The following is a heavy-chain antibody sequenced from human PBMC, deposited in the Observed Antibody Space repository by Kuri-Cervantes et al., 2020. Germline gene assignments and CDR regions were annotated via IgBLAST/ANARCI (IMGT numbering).Heavy chain of an antibody. CDR3: ARVLANDFWTSQRDGWFDP. CDR1: GFTFSSYS. V-gene: IGHV3-21*01. D-gene: IGHD3-3*01. J-gene: IGHJ5*02. CDR2: ISSSSSYI. Sequence: GESLKISCAASGFTFSSYSMNWVRQAPGKGLEWVSSISSSSSYIYYADSVKGRFTISRDNAKNSLCLQMNSLRDEDTAVYYCARVLANDFWTSQRDGWFDPWGQGTLVTVSS.